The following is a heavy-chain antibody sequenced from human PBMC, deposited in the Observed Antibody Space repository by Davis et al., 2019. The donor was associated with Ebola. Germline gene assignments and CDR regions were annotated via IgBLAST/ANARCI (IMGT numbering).Heavy chain of an antibody. V-gene: IGHV3-30-3*01. CDR3: ASALYCTGGVCYIPQLSGMDV. CDR1: GFTFSSYA. J-gene: IGHJ6*02. Sequence: GGSLRLSCAASGFTFSSYAMHWVRQAPGKGLEWVAVISYDGSNKYYADSVKGRFTISRDNSKNTLYLQMNSLRAEGTAVYYCASALYCTGGVCYIPQLSGMDVWGQGTTVTVSS. CDR2: ISYDGSNK. D-gene: IGHD2-8*02.